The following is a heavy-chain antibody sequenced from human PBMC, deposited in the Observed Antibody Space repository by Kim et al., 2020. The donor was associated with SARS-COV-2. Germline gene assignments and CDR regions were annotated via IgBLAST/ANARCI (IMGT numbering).Heavy chain of an antibody. Sequence: SETLSLTCTVSGGSISSSSYYWGWIRQPPGKGLEWIGSIYYSGSTYYNPSLKSRVTISVDTSKNQFSLKLSSVTAADTAVYYCARARWLQLDYYYYGMDVWGQGTTVTVSS. CDR1: GGSISSSSYY. J-gene: IGHJ6*02. D-gene: IGHD5-12*01. CDR3: ARARWLQLDYYYYGMDV. V-gene: IGHV4-39*01. CDR2: IYYSGST.